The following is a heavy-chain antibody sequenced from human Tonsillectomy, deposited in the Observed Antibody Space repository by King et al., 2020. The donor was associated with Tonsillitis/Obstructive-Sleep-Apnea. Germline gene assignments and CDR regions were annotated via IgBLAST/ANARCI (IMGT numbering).Heavy chain of an antibody. CDR2: INHSGST. Sequence: VQLQQWGAGLLKPSETLSLTCAVYGGSFSGYYWSWIRQPPGKGLEWIGEINHSGSTNYNPSLKSRVTISVDTSKNQFSLKLSSVTAADTAVYYCARGKQQLVRWRYYYMDVWGKGTTVTVSS. CDR1: GGSFSGYY. J-gene: IGHJ6*03. D-gene: IGHD6-13*01. CDR3: ARGKQQLVRWRYYYMDV. V-gene: IGHV4-34*01.